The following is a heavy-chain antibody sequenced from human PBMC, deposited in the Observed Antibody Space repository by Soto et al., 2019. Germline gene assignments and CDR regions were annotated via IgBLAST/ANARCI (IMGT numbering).Heavy chain of an antibody. D-gene: IGHD3-16*01. CDR2: ISYDGSNK. CDR1: GFTFSSYA. V-gene: IGHV3-30-3*01. CDR3: ARDIMADVGY. Sequence: QVQLVESGGGVVQPGRSLRLSCAASGFTFSSYAMHWVRQAPGKGLEWVAVISYDGSNKYYADSVKGRFTISRDNSKNTLYLQMNSLRAEDTAVYYCARDIMADVGYWGQGTLVTVSS. J-gene: IGHJ4*02.